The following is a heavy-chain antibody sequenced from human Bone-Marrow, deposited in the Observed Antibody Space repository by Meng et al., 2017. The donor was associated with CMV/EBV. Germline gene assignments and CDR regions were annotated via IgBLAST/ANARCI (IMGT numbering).Heavy chain of an antibody. D-gene: IGHD3-22*01. CDR3: TGTYYFDSSGFSLPY. V-gene: IGHV3-49*04. J-gene: IGHJ4*02. CDR1: GFTFGDYA. Sequence: GESLKISCTASGFTFGDYAMSWVRQAPGKGLEWLGFIRSKAYGGTTQYAASVKGRFTTSRDDSKSIAYLQMNTLKTEDTAVYYCTGTYYFDSSGFSLPYWGQGTLVTVSS. CDR2: IRSKAYGGTT.